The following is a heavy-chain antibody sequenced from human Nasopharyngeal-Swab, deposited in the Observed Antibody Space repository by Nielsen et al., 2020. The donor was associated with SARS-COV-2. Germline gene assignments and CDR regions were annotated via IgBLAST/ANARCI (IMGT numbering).Heavy chain of an antibody. Sequence: WIRQPPGKGLVGVSRIDIAGTVTSYADSLKGRFTISRDNAKNTLYLQMSSLRVEDTAIYYCARGSSDWNGIDYWGQGTLVTVSS. V-gene: IGHV3-74*03. J-gene: IGHJ4*02. CDR2: IDIAGTVT. CDR3: ARGSSDWNGIDY. D-gene: IGHD6-19*01.